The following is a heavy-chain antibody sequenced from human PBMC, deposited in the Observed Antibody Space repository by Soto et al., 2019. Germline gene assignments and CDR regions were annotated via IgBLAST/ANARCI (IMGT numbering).Heavy chain of an antibody. D-gene: IGHD3-22*01. CDR1: GYTFTSYG. Sequence: ASVKVSYKASGYTFTSYGISWVRQAPGQGLEWMGWISAYNGNANYAQKLQGRVTMTTDTSTSTAYMELRSLRSDDTAVYYCARDLSPYYYDSSGYYPLVYDYWGQGTLVTVSS. J-gene: IGHJ4*02. CDR3: ARDLSPYYYDSSGYYPLVYDY. CDR2: ISAYNGNA. V-gene: IGHV1-18*01.